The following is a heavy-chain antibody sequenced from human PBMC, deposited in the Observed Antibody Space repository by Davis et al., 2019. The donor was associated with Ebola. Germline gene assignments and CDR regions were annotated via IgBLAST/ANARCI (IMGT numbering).Heavy chain of an antibody. J-gene: IGHJ4*02. CDR1: GFTFSSYW. CDR2: INSEGRKT. CDR3: ARAIDDTAMVTFDY. D-gene: IGHD5-18*01. V-gene: IGHV3-74*01. Sequence: PGGSLRLSCATSGFTFSSYWMHWVRQVPGKGLEWVSFINSEGRKTSYADSVKGRFTVTRDNAKKTLYLEMNSLRAEDTAVYYCARAIDDTAMVTFDYWGQGTLVTVSS.